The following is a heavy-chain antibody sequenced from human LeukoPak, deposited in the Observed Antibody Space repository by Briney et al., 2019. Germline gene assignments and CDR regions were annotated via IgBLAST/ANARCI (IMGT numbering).Heavy chain of an antibody. CDR1: GFTLSSYA. CDR3: AREGSSWPFDY. Sequence: GGSLRLSCAASGFTLSSYAMHWVRQAPGKGLEWVAVISYDGSNKYYADSVKGRFTISRDNSKNTLYLQMNSLRAEDTAVYYCAREGSSWPFDYWGQGTLVTVSS. CDR2: ISYDGSNK. J-gene: IGHJ4*02. D-gene: IGHD6-13*01. V-gene: IGHV3-30-3*01.